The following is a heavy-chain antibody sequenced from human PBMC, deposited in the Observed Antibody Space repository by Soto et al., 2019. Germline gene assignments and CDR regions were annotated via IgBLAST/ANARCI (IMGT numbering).Heavy chain of an antibody. D-gene: IGHD2-2*01. CDR2: ISAYNGNT. CDR3: ARLVRVPAATNWFDP. Sequence: QVQLVQSGAAVKKPGASVKVSCKASVYTFTSYGISWVRQAPGQGLEWMGWISAYNGNTNYAQKLQGRVTMTTDTSTSTAYMELRSMRSDDTAVYYCARLVRVPAATNWFDPWGQGPLVTVSS. CDR1: VYTFTSYG. V-gene: IGHV1-18*01. J-gene: IGHJ5*02.